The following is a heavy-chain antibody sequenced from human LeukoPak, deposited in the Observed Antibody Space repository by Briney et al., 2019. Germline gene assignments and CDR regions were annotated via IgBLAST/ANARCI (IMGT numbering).Heavy chain of an antibody. D-gene: IGHD6-13*01. V-gene: IGHV3-21*01. J-gene: IGHJ4*02. Sequence: GGSLRLSCAASGFTFSSYSMNWVRQAPGKGLEWVSSISSSSSYIYYADSVKGRFTISRDNAKNSLYLQMNSLRAEDTAVYYCARVFSALHSSSWYDYWGQGTLVTVSS. CDR2: ISSSSSYI. CDR1: GFTFSSYS. CDR3: ARVFSALHSSSWYDY.